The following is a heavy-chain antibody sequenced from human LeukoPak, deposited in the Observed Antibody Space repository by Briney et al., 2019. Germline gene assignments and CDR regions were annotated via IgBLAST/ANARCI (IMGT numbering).Heavy chain of an antibody. CDR2: IYYSGST. Sequence: SGTLSLTCTVSGGSISSSSYYWGWIRQPPGKGLGWIGSIYYSGSTYYNPSLKSRVTISVDTSKNQFSLKLSSVTAADTAVYYCARKTAIAVADYWGQGTLVTVSS. D-gene: IGHD6-19*01. J-gene: IGHJ4*02. CDR3: ARKTAIAVADY. CDR1: GGSISSSSYY. V-gene: IGHV4-39*01.